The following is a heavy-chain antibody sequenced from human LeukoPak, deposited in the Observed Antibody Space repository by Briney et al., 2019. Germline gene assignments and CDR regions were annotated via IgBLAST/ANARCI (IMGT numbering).Heavy chain of an antibody. D-gene: IGHD6-19*01. V-gene: IGHV3-21*01. CDR3: ARDGYSSGWNIDY. CDR1: GFTFSIYS. CDR2: ISSSSSYI. J-gene: IGHJ4*02. Sequence: GGSLRLSCAASGFTFSIYSMNWVRQAPGKGLEWVSSISSSSSYIYYADSVKGRFTISRDNAKNSLYLQMNSLRAEDTAVYYCARDGYSSGWNIDYWGQGTLVTVSS.